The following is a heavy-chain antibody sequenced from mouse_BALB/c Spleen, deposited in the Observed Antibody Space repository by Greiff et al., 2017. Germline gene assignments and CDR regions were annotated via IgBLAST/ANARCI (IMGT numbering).Heavy chain of an antibody. CDR1: GFTFSDYY. CDR2: ISDGGSYT. V-gene: IGHV5-4*02. Sequence: EVKVVESGGGLVKPGGSLKLSCAASGFTFSDYYMYWVRQTPEKRLEWVATISDGGSYTYYPDSVKGRFTISRDNAKNNLYLQMSSLKSEDTAMYYCARTRPVYSRGAMDYWGQGTSVTVSS. D-gene: IGHD1-3*01. J-gene: IGHJ4*01. CDR3: ARTRPVYSRGAMDY.